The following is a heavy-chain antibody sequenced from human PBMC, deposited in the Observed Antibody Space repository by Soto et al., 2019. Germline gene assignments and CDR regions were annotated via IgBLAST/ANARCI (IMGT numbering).Heavy chain of an antibody. Sequence: QVQLQESGPGLVKPSETLSLTCTVSGGTISRYYWSWIRQPPGKGLEWIGYMYNNGSTVYNPSFKNRVTITVDTSKNQFSLKLNSVTAADTAVYYCARDLWGYCGTDCYPLDVWGQGTTVTVSS. D-gene: IGHD2-21*02. CDR1: GGTISRYY. V-gene: IGHV4-59*01. CDR3: ARDLWGYCGTDCYPLDV. CDR2: MYNNGST. J-gene: IGHJ6*02.